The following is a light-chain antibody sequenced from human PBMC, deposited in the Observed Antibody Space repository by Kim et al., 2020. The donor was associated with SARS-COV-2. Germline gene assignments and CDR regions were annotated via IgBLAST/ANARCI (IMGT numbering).Light chain of an antibody. CDR2: DAS. J-gene: IGKJ5*01. CDR1: QSVSSY. CDR3: QQRSNWPPIT. V-gene: IGKV3-11*01. Sequence: EIVLTQSPATLSLSPGERATLSCRASQSVSSYLAWYQQKPGQAPRLLIYDASNRVTGIPARFSGSGSGTEFTLTISSLEPEDSAVYYCQQRSNWPPITFGQGTRLEIK.